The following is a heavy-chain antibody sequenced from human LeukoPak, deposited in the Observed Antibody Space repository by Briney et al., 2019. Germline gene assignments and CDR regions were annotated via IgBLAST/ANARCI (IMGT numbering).Heavy chain of an antibody. CDR2: ISGYNGNT. CDR1: GYTFTSYN. V-gene: IGHV1-18*01. J-gene: IGHJ4*02. D-gene: IGHD6-13*01. CDR3: ARELQQLDFDY. Sequence: ASVKVSCKVSGYTFTSYNINWVRRAPGQGLEWMGWISGYNGNTNYAQKFQGRVTMTTDTSTSTAYMELRSLRSDDTAVYYCARELQQLDFDYWGQGTLVTVSS.